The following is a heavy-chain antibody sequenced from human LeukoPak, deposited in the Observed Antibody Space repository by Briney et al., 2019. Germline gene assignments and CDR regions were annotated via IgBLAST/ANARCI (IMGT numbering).Heavy chain of an antibody. D-gene: IGHD6-13*01. V-gene: IGHV3-66*01. Sequence: GGSLRLSCAASGFTVSSDYMSWVRQAPGKGLEWVSVIYSGGSTYYADSVKGRFTISRDNAKNSLYLQMNSLRAEDTALYYCARSCYSSSWFDWFDPWGQGTLVTVSS. J-gene: IGHJ5*02. CDR3: ARSCYSSSWFDWFDP. CDR2: IYSGGST. CDR1: GFTVSSDY.